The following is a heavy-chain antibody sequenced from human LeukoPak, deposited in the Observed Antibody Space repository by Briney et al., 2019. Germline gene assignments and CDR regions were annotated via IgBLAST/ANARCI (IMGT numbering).Heavy chain of an antibody. CDR1: GFTFSSYG. D-gene: IGHD3-9*01. CDR2: ISYDGSNK. CDR3: AKDSRIHIRYFDWLSWAESEYYFDY. J-gene: IGHJ4*02. Sequence: PGGSLRLSCAASGFTFSSYGMHWVRQAPGKGLEWVAVISYDGSNKYYADSVKGRFTISRDNSKNTLYLRMNSLRAEDTAVYYCAKDSRIHIRYFDWLSWAESEYYFDYWGQGTLVTVSS. V-gene: IGHV3-30*18.